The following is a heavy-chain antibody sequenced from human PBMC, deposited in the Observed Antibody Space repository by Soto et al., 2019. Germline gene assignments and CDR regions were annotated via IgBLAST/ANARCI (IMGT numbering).Heavy chain of an antibody. Sequence: GGSLRLSCAAFGFTLDKYTMGWVRQAPGKGLEWVAESFSSGGTQYADSVKGRFTISRDNSRNMVFLQMNGLRVEDTALNYCARDREPDGIWTFDSWGQGALVTVSS. V-gene: IGHV3-53*01. CDR3: ARDREPDGIWTFDS. D-gene: IGHD3-9*01. CDR2: SFSSGGT. J-gene: IGHJ4*02. CDR1: GFTLDKYT.